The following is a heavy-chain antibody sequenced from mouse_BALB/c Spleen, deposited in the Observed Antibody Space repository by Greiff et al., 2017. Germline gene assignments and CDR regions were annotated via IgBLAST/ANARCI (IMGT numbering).Heavy chain of an antibody. CDR2: INPSTGYT. V-gene: IGHV1-4*01. Sequence: QVQLQQSGAELARPGASVKMSCKASGYTFTSYWMHWVKQRPGQGLEWIGYINPSTGYTEYNQKFKDKATLTADKSSSTAYMQLSSLTSEDSAVYYCARSPRSPYYFDYWGQGTTLTVSS. CDR1: GYTFTSYW. D-gene: IGHD1-1*01. CDR3: ARSPRSPYYFDY. J-gene: IGHJ2*01.